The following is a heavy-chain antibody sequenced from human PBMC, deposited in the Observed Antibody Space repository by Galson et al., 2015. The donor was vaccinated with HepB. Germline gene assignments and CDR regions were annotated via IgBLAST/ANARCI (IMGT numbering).Heavy chain of an antibody. D-gene: IGHD6-19*01. Sequence: SVKVSCKASGGTFSSYAISWVRQAPGQGLEWMGGIIPIFGTANYAQKFQGRVTITADESTSTAYMELSSLRSEDTAVYYCARNTPGRGWYLSNWFDPWGQGTLVTVSS. V-gene: IGHV1-69*13. CDR2: IIPIFGTA. CDR1: GGTFSSYA. J-gene: IGHJ5*02. CDR3: ARNTPGRGWYLSNWFDP.